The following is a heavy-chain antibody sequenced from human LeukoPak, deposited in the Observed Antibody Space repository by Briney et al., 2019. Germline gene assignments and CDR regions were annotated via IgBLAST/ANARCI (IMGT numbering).Heavy chain of an antibody. V-gene: IGHV3-23*01. CDR3: AKEIFRDDDDWGRLGH. CDR2: ISGSGGSP. CDR1: GFTFSSYA. Sequence: GGSLRLSCAASGFTFSSYAMSWVRQVPGKGLEWVSAISGSGGSPHYADSVRGRFTTSRDNSKNMVYLQMKSLRAEDTAIYYCAKEIFRDDDDWGRLGHWGQGTLVTVSS. D-gene: IGHD3-16*01. J-gene: IGHJ4*01.